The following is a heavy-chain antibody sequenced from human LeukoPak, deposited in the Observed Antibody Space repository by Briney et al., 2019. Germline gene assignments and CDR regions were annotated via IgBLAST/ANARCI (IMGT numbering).Heavy chain of an antibody. D-gene: IGHD6-19*01. V-gene: IGHV1-2*04. CDR1: GYTFTGYY. CDR3: ARGYWPIAVAGRSDGEYFQH. J-gene: IGHJ1*01. Sequence: ASVKVSCKASGYTFTGYYMHWVRQAPGQGLEWMGWINPNSGGTNYAQKFQGWVTMTRDTSISTAYMELSRLRSDDTAVYYCARGYWPIAVAGRSDGEYFQHWGQGTLVTVSS. CDR2: INPNSGGT.